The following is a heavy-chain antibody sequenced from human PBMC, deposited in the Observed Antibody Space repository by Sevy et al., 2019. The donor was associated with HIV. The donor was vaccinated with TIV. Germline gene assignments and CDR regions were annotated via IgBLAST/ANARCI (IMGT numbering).Heavy chain of an antibody. D-gene: IGHD3-10*01. V-gene: IGHV3-7*01. J-gene: IGHJ4*02. CDR3: GLGSAVSL. Sequence: GGSLRLSCVASGFTFNNYWMSWVRQAPERGLEWVATIKQDGSQIYYVASVKGRFTISRDNAENSLYLQMNNLRADDTAVYYCGLGSAVSLWGQRTLVTVSS. CDR2: IKQDGSQI. CDR1: GFTFNNYW.